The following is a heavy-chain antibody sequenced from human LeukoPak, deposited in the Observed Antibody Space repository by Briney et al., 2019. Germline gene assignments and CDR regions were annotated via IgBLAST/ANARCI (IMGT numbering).Heavy chain of an antibody. CDR2: ISSSGSTI. CDR3: ARQRGTENYYDGSGYYFDY. J-gene: IGHJ4*02. Sequence: GGSLRLSCAASGFTFSSYEMNWVRQAPGKGLEWVSYISSSGSTIYYADSVKGRFTISRDNAKNSLYLQMNSLRAEDTAVYYCARQRGTENYYDGSGYYFDYWGQGTLVTVSS. V-gene: IGHV3-48*03. D-gene: IGHD3-22*01. CDR1: GFTFSSYE.